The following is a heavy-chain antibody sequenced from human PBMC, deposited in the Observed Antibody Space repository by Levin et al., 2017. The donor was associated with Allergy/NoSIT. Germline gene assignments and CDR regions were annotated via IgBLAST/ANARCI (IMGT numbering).Heavy chain of an antibody. CDR2: ISYDGSNK. CDR1: GFTFSSND. CDR3: AKGYCSSTRCQGIWYYFDY. D-gene: IGHD2-2*01. Sequence: LSLTCAASGFTFSSNDMHWVRQAPGKGLEWVAVISYDGSNKYYADSVKGRFTISRDNSKNTLYLQMNSLRAEDRAVYYCAKGYCSSTRCQGIWYYFDYWGQGTLVTVSS. J-gene: IGHJ4*02. V-gene: IGHV3-30*18.